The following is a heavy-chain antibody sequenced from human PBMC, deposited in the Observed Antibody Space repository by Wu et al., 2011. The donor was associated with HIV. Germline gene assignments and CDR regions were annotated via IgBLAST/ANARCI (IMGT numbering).Heavy chain of an antibody. CDR2: IYPGDSDT. V-gene: IGHV5-51*01. J-gene: IGHJ6*02. D-gene: IGHD2-15*01. CDR1: GYSFTNYW. Sequence: VQLVQSGAEVKKPGESLKISCKGSGYSFTNYWIGWVRQMPGKGLEWMGIIYPGDSDTRYSPSFQGQVTISADKSISTIYLQWSSLKASDTAMYYCARGKQVVVAAGYYYYYGMDVWGQGTTVTVSS. CDR3: ARGKQVVVAAGYYYYYGMDV.